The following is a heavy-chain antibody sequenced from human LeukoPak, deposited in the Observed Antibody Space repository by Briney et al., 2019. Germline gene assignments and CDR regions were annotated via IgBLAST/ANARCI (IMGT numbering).Heavy chain of an antibody. J-gene: IGHJ6*03. Sequence: SETLSLTCAVYGGPFSGYYWTWIRQTPEKALEWIGEMNPSGSTNYNPSLKSRVTISVDTSKNQFSLELSSVTAADTAVYYCARGRQDVTMIVVVMTAVSYYLDVWGKGTTVTVS. D-gene: IGHD3-22*01. CDR1: GGPFSGYY. V-gene: IGHV4-34*01. CDR3: ARGRQDVTMIVVVMTAVSYYLDV. CDR2: MNPSGST.